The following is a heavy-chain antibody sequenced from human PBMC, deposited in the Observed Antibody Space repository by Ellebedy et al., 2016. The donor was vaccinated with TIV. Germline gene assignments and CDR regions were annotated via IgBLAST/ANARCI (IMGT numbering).Heavy chain of an antibody. J-gene: IGHJ4*02. Sequence: GGSLRLXXAASGFTFSSYWMSWVRQAPGKGLEWVGRSKNKANNYATQYAASVKGRFTISRDDSTNSLYLQMNSLKTEDTAIYYCTKTFYFDWGQGTLVTVSS. CDR3: TKTFYFD. CDR1: GFTFSSYW. D-gene: IGHD2/OR15-2a*01. CDR2: SKNKANNYAT. V-gene: IGHV3-72*01.